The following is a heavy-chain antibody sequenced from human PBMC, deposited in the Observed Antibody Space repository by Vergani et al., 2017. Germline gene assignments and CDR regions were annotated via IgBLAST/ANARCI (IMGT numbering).Heavy chain of an antibody. D-gene: IGHD6-6*01. CDR2: IWYDGSNK. CDR3: ARGRGYSSSSRFDY. J-gene: IGHJ4*02. V-gene: IGHV3-33*01. CDR1: GFTFSSYG. Sequence: VQLVESGGGLVKPGGSLRLSCAASGFTFSSYGMHWVRQAPGKGLEWVAVIWYDGSNKYYADSVKGRFTISRDNSKNTLYLQMNSLRAEDTAVYYCARGRGYSSSSRFDYWGQGTLVTVSS.